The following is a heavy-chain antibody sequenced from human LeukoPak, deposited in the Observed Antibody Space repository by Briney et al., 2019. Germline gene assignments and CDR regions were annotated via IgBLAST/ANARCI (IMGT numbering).Heavy chain of an antibody. CDR3: ARAYYYDSSGYRAEYFQH. CDR2: IYYSGST. CDR1: GGSISSSSYY. Sequence: SETLSLTCTVSGGSISSSSYYWGWIRQPPGKGLEWIGSIYYSGSTYYNPSLKSRVTISVDTSKNQFSLKLSSVTAADTAVYYCARAYYYDSSGYRAEYFQHWGQGTLFTVSP. V-gene: IGHV4-39*01. D-gene: IGHD3-22*01. J-gene: IGHJ1*01.